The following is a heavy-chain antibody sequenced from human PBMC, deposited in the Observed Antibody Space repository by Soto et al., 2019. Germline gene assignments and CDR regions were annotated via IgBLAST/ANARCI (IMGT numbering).Heavy chain of an antibody. D-gene: IGHD5-18*01. CDR3: AKQARALYSYGLTLDY. Sequence: PGGSLRLSCAASGFTFSSYAMSWVRQAPGKGLEWVSAISGSGGSTYYADSVKGRFTISRDNSKNTLYLQMNSLRAEDTAVYYCAKQARALYSYGLTLDYWGQGTLVTVSS. CDR1: GFTFSSYA. CDR2: ISGSGGST. J-gene: IGHJ4*02. V-gene: IGHV3-23*01.